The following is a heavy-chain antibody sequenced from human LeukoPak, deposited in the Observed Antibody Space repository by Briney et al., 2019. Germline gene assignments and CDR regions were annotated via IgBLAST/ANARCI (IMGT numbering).Heavy chain of an antibody. Sequence: SETLSLTCTVSGGSISSSSYYWGWIRQPPGKGLEWIGSIYYSGSTNYNPSLKSRVTISVDTSKNQFSLKLSSVTAADTAVYYCARGSLRIAVAGVFDYWGQGTLVTVSS. CDR2: IYYSGST. CDR3: ARGSLRIAVAGVFDY. CDR1: GGSISSSSYY. V-gene: IGHV4-39*07. J-gene: IGHJ4*02. D-gene: IGHD6-19*01.